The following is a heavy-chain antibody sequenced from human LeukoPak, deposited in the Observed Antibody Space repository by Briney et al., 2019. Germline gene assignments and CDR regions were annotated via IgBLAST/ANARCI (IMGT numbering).Heavy chain of an antibody. D-gene: IGHD2-2*01. CDR2: INPNSGGT. CDR1: GYTFTGYY. V-gene: IGHV1-2*02. J-gene: IGHJ5*02. Sequence: GASVKVSCKASGYTFTGYYMHWVRQAPGQGVEWMGWINPNSGGTNYAQKFQGRVTMTRDTSISTAYMELSRLRSDDTAVYYCARGIVVVPAATEQGFVGKKAWFDPWGQGTLVTVSS. CDR3: ARGIVVVPAATEQGFVGKKAWFDP.